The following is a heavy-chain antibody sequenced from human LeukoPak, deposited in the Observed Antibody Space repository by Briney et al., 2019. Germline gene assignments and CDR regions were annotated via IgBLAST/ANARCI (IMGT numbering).Heavy chain of an antibody. D-gene: IGHD3-3*01. J-gene: IGHJ4*02. V-gene: IGHV1-18*01. Sequence: GASVKVSCKASGYTFTSYGISWVRQAPGQGLEWMGWISAYNGNTNYAQKLQGRVTMTTDTSTSTAYMELRSLRSDDTAVYYCARDIVDYDFWSGSPYDYWGQGTLVTVSS. CDR2: ISAYNGNT. CDR1: GYTFTSYG. CDR3: ARDIVDYDFWSGSPYDY.